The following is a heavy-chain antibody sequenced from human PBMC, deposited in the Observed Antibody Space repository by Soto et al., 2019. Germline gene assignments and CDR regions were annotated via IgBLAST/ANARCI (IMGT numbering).Heavy chain of an antibody. Sequence: QVQLVQSGAEVKKPGASMKISCKTSGYTFTDYYIHWVRQTPGQGLEWMGLINPSGGSTEYALRFQSRVTMTRDPSTRTVYMDLGSLRSEDTAVYYCATLGGSYDWGQGTLVTVSS. CDR1: GYTFTDYY. V-gene: IGHV1-46*01. CDR3: ATLGGSYD. CDR2: INPSGGST. J-gene: IGHJ4*02. D-gene: IGHD3-16*01.